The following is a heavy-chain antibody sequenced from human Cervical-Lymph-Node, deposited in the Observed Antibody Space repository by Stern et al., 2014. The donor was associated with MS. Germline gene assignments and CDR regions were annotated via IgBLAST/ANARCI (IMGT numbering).Heavy chain of an antibody. J-gene: IGHJ1*01. D-gene: IGHD4-17*01. CDR2: VYVGDSNT. CDR3: ARATNGDSHWSH. V-gene: IGHV5-51*01. CDR1: GYTFTNSW. Sequence: EVQLVESGAEVKKPGESLKISCEGSGYTFTNSWIGWVRQVPGTGLAWMGVVYVGDSNTIYSPSFHGQVTISADKSISTAYLQWSSLKSSDTAIYYCARATNGDSHWSHWGQGTLVSVSS.